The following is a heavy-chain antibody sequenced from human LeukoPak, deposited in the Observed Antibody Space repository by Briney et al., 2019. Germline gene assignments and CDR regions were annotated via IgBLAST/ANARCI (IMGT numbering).Heavy chain of an antibody. CDR1: GFTFSSYT. CDR3: VKGGYSVPSELQSDY. D-gene: IGHD5/OR15-5a*01. V-gene: IGHV3-21*01. J-gene: IGHJ4*02. CDR2: ISSSSNYI. Sequence: PGGSLRLSCAASGFTFSSYTMNWVRQAPGKGLEWVSSISSSSNYIYYADSVKGRFTISRDNAKNSLFLQMNSPRAEDTAVYYCVKGGYSVPSELQSDYWGQGTLVTVSS.